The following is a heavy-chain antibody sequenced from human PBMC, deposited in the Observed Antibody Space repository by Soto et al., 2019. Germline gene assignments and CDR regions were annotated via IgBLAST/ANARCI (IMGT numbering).Heavy chain of an antibody. J-gene: IGHJ4*02. CDR1: VVSISSYY. CDR3: ARSPLWRGYYIHY. Sequence: SETLSLTCTVSVVSISSYYWSCIRHPPGKGLEWIGYIYYSGSTNYNPSLKSRVTISVDTSKNQFSLKLSSVTAADTAVYYCARSPLWRGYYIHYLGQATLVTVSS. CDR2: IYYSGST. V-gene: IGHV4-59*01. D-gene: IGHD3-3*01.